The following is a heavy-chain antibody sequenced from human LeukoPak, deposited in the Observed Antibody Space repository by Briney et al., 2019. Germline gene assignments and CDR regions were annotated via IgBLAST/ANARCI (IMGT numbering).Heavy chain of an antibody. D-gene: IGHD7-27*01. Sequence: SETLSLTCAVYGGSLRGYYWSWIRQPPGKGLEWIGEINHSGSTNYNPSLKSRVTISVDTSKNQFSLKLTSVTAADTAVYYCARLSRSNWGSDYWGQGTLVTASS. V-gene: IGHV4-34*01. CDR1: GGSLRGYY. J-gene: IGHJ4*02. CDR2: INHSGST. CDR3: ARLSRSNWGSDY.